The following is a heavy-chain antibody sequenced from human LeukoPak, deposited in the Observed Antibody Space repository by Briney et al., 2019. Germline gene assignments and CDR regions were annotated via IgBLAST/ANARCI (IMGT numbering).Heavy chain of an antibody. CDR2: IYYSGST. CDR1: GGSISSYY. V-gene: IGHV4-59*01. CDR3: ARDSRYGSGSYDY. Sequence: PSETLSLTCTVSGGSISSYYWSWIRQPPGKGLEWIGYIYYSGSTNYNPSLKSRVTISVDTSKNQFSLKLSSVTAADTAVYYCARDSRYGSGSYDYWGQGTLVTVSS. J-gene: IGHJ4*02. D-gene: IGHD3-10*01.